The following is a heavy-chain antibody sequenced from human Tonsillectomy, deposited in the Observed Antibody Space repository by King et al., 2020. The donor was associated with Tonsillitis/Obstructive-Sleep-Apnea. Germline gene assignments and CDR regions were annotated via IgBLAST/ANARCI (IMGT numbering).Heavy chain of an antibody. V-gene: IGHV3-66*01. CDR3: ARTLSNYYYYYMDV. CDR2: IYSGDNT. D-gene: IGHD3-16*02. J-gene: IGHJ6*03. CDR1: VFTVSSNY. Sequence: VQLVESGGGLVQPGESLRLSCAASVFTVSSNYMSWVRRAPGKGLEWVSLIYSGDNTYYADSVKGRFTISRDNSKNTLYLKMNSLRAEDTALYYCARTLSNYYYYYMDVWGRGTTVTVSS.